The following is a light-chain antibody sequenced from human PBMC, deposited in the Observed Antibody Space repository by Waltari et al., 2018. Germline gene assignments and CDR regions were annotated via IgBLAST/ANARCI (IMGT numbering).Light chain of an antibody. V-gene: IGKV3-11*01. CDR2: DAS. J-gene: IGKJ1*01. CDR3: QQSSTTPPT. CDR1: QSVSSS. Sequence: IVLTQSPATLSLSPGERATLSCRASQSVSSSLAWYQHKPGPAPRRLIYDASYRATGLPARFSGSGSGTDFTLTISGLQVEDIATYYCQQSSTTPPTFGQGTKIELK.